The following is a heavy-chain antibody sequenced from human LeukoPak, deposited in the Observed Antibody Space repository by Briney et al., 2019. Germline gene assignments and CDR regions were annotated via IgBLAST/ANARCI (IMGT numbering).Heavy chain of an antibody. D-gene: IGHD3-3*01. CDR1: GFTFSSYE. CDR3: ARDSNRGYDFWSGYTNWFDP. CDR2: ISSSGSTI. V-gene: IGHV3-48*03. Sequence: PGGSLRLSCAASGFTFSSYEMNWVRQAPGKGLEWVSYISSSGSTIYYADSVKGRFTISRDNAKNSLYLQMNSLRAEDTAVYYCARDSNRGYDFWSGYTNWFDPWGQGTLVTVSS. J-gene: IGHJ5*02.